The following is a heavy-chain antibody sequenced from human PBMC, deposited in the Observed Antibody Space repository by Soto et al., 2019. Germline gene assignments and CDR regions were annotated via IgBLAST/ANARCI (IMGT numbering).Heavy chain of an antibody. V-gene: IGHV4-31*03. CDR2: IYSSGTT. D-gene: IGHD3-22*01. CDR3: ARDRLKGYLDY. Sequence: QVRLQESGPGLVKPSQTLSRTCTVTGGYFSSGGYYWTWIRQHPGKGLEWIGCIYSSGTTYYNPSLKSRISISVDTSKRQFSLRLNSVTAADTAVYYCARDRLKGYLDYWGQGTLVSVSS. J-gene: IGHJ4*02. CDR1: GGYFSSGGYY.